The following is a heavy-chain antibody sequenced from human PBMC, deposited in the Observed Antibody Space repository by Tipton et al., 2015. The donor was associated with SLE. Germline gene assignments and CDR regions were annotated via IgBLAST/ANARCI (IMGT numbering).Heavy chain of an antibody. Sequence: SLRLSCVASGFTFSTSEMNWVRQAPGKGLEWVANIKQDGSETYYVDSVKGRFTVSRDNAKNSLYLQMNSLRAEDTAVYYCARDYSGSYYRNFDYWGQGTLVTVSS. CDR2: IKQDGSET. D-gene: IGHD1-26*01. CDR1: GFTFSTSE. V-gene: IGHV3-7*01. J-gene: IGHJ4*02. CDR3: ARDYSGSYYRNFDY.